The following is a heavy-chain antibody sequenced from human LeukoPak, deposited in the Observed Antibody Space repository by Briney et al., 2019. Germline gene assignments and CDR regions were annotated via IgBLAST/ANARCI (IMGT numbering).Heavy chain of an antibody. Sequence: GASVNVSCKASGYTFTSYAMNWVRQAPGQGLEWMGWINTNTGNPTYAQGFTGRFVFSLDTSVSTAYLQISSLKAEDTAVYYCARDSPPWVQRYYDSSGYLDYWGQGTLVTVSS. CDR3: ARDSPPWVQRYYDSSGYLDY. V-gene: IGHV7-4-1*02. CDR2: INTNTGNP. D-gene: IGHD3-22*01. CDR1: GYTFTSYA. J-gene: IGHJ4*02.